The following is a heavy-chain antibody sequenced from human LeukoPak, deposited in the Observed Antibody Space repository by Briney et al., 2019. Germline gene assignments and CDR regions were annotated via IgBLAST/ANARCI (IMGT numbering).Heavy chain of an antibody. J-gene: IGHJ2*01. Sequence: KSPQTLSLTCAVSGGSISSGGYSWSWIRQPPGKGLEWIGYIYHSGSTYYNPSLKSRVTISVDRSKNQFSLKLSSVTAADTAVYYCARLVEMATITNWYFDLWGRGTLVTVSS. CDR1: GGSISSGGYS. CDR2: IYHSGST. V-gene: IGHV4-30-2*01. D-gene: IGHD5-24*01. CDR3: ARLVEMATITNWYFDL.